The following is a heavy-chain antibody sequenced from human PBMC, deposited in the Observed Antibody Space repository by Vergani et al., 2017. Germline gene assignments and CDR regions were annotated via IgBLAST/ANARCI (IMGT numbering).Heavy chain of an antibody. CDR3: ARDFLTRVTTLDYYYMGV. Sequence: QVQLVESGGGEVQPGRSLRLSCSAAGFPFSDYGVHWVRQAPGKGLEWVSVISYDRNKKNYADSVKGRFTISRDNSKNTLYLEMNALRAEDTAVYYCARDFLTRVTTLDYYYMGVWGKGTPVTVSS. V-gene: IGHV3-30*03. CDR1: GFPFSDYG. J-gene: IGHJ6*03. D-gene: IGHD1-1*01. CDR2: ISYDRNKK.